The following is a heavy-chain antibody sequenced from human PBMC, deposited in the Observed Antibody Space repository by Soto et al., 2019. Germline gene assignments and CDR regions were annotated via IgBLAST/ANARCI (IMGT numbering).Heavy chain of an antibody. D-gene: IGHD2-8*01. Sequence: QVQFQESGPGLVKPSGTLSLTCTVSGGSISTYYWSWIRQPPGKGLEWIGYIYYGGSANYNPSLKSRVTISVDTSKKQFSLKLSSVTAADTAVYYCARGGHCTNGVCSALDYWGQGTLVTVSS. CDR1: GGSISTYY. V-gene: IGHV4-59*08. CDR3: ARGGHCTNGVCSALDY. J-gene: IGHJ4*02. CDR2: IYYGGSA.